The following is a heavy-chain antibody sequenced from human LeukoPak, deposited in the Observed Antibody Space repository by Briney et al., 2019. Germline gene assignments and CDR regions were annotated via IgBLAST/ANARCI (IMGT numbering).Heavy chain of an antibody. J-gene: IGHJ4*02. CDR3: ARAGDPCSSTSCYADY. CDR1: GYTFTGYY. V-gene: IGHV1-2*06. D-gene: IGHD2-2*01. CDR2: INPNSGGT. Sequence: ASVKVSCKASGYTFTGYYMHWVRQAPGQGLEWMGRINPNSGGTNYAQKFQGRVTITRNTSISTAYMELSSLRSEDTAVYYCARAGDPCSSTSCYADYWGQGTLVTVSS.